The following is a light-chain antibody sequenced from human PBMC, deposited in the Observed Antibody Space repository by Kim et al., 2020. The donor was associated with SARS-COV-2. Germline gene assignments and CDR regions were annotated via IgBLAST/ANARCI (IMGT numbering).Light chain of an antibody. CDR3: QQYDRPPFT. V-gene: IGKV3-20*01. CDR2: GTS. Sequence: PGEIATLTCRASQGVSTSCLAWCQQKPGQAPRLLIYGTSSRATGIPDRFSASESGTDFTLTISRLEPEDFAVYFCQQYDRPPFTFGQGTKLEI. J-gene: IGKJ2*01. CDR1: QGVSTSC.